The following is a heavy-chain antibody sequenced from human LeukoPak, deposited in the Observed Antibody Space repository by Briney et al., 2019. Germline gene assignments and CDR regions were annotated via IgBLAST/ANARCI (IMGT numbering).Heavy chain of an antibody. J-gene: IGHJ3*02. CDR2: INPNSGST. V-gene: IGHV1-2*02. D-gene: IGHD3-9*01. Sequence: ASVKVSCKATGYTFTSYAINWVRQTPGQGLEWMGWINPNSGSTNYAQKFQGRVTMTRDTSISTAYMELSRLRSDDTAVYYCARDLTLSYYDILTGYFPGRHTNDAFDIWGQGTMVTVSS. CDR1: GYTFTSYA. CDR3: ARDLTLSYYDILTGYFPGRHTNDAFDI.